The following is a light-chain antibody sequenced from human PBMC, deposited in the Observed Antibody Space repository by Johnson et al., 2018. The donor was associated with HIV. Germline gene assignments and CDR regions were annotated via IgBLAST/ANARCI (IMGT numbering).Light chain of an antibody. J-gene: IGLJ1*01. CDR2: ENN. V-gene: IGLV1-51*02. Sequence: QSVLTQPPSVSAAPGQKVTISCSGSNSNIGNSYVSWYQQLPRTAPKLLIYENNKRPSGIPDRFSGSKSGTSATLGITGLQTGDEADYYCGTWDSSLDAYVFGTGTKVAVL. CDR3: GTWDSSLDAYV. CDR1: NSNIGNSY.